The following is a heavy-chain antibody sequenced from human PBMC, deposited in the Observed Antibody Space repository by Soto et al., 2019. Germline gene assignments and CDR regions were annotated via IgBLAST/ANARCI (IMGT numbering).Heavy chain of an antibody. CDR3: ARHVRGYSGYDPSYYMDV. CDR2: IYYSGST. CDR1: GGSISCSSYY. D-gene: IGHD5-12*01. V-gene: IGHV4-39*01. Sequence: SETLSLPCTVSGGSISCSSYYWGWIRQPPGKGLEGIGGIYYSGSTYDNPSLKSRVTISVDTSKNQSSLKLSSVTAADTAVYYCARHVRGYSGYDPSYYMDVWGKGTTVTVSS. J-gene: IGHJ6*03.